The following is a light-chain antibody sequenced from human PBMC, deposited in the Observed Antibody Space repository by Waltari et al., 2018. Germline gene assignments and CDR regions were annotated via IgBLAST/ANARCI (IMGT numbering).Light chain of an antibody. CDR1: QSISSY. J-gene: IGKJ3*01. CDR3: QQSYSTSIFT. Sequence: DIQMTQSPSSLSASGGDRVTLTCRASQSISSYLNWYQHKPGKAPKLLIYAASSLQSGVPSRFSGSGSGTDFTLTISSLQPEDFATYYCQQSYSTSIFTFGPGTKVDIK. CDR2: AAS. V-gene: IGKV1-39*01.